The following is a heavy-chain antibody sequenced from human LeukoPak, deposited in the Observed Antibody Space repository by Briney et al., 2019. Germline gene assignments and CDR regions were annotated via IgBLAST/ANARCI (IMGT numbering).Heavy chain of an antibody. CDR1: GFTFSDYW. CDR3: KSGGAAPGSFDN. J-gene: IGHJ4*02. CDR2: IKYDGDEE. Sequence: PGGSLRLSCAAFGFTFSDYWMSLMRQAPGKGLEWVANIKYDGDEEYYVDSVKGRFTISRDNAKNSVYLQLNSLRVEDTAVYYCKSGGAAPGSFDNWGQGTLVTVFS. D-gene: IGHD1-1*01. V-gene: IGHV3-7*01.